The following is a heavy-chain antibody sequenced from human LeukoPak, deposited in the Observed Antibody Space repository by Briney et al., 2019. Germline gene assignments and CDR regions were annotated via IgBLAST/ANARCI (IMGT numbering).Heavy chain of an antibody. Sequence: PGGSLRLSCAASGFTFSSYAMIWVRQAPGKGLEWVSAISGSGGSTYYADSVKGRFTISRDNAKNTLYLQMNSLRDEDTAVYYCARSSYFDYWGQGTLVTVSS. J-gene: IGHJ4*02. CDR3: ARSSYFDY. V-gene: IGHV3-23*01. CDR2: ISGSGGST. D-gene: IGHD1-26*01. CDR1: GFTFSSYA.